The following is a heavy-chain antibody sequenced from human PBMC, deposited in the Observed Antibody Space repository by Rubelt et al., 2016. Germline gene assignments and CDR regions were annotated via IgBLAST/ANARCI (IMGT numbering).Heavy chain of an antibody. Sequence: QVTLKESGPVLVKPTETLTLTCTVSGFSLSNARMGVSWIRQPPGKALDWLAHIFSNDEQSYSTSLKSRLTISKDTSKSQVVLTMTNMDPVDTATYYCARISRPDYGDYNWFDPWGQGTLVTVSS. CDR1: GFSLSNARMG. D-gene: IGHD4-17*01. CDR3: ARISRPDYGDYNWFDP. V-gene: IGHV2-26*01. J-gene: IGHJ5*02. CDR2: IFSNDEQ.